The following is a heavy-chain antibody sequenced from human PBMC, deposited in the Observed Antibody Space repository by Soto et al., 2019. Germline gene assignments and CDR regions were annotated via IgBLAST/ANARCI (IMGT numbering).Heavy chain of an antibody. CDR3: ARVYYGSGSYFGLYYFDY. Sequence: ASVKVSCKASGYTFTSYGISWVRQAPGQGLEWMGWISAYNGNTNYAQKLQGRVTMTTDTSTSTAYMELRSLRSDDTAVYYCARVYYGSGSYFGLYYFDYWGQGTLVTVSS. J-gene: IGHJ4*02. CDR1: GYTFTSYG. D-gene: IGHD3-10*01. CDR2: ISAYNGNT. V-gene: IGHV1-18*01.